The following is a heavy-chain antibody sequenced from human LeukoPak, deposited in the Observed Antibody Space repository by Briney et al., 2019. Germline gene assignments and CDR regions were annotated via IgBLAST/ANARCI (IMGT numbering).Heavy chain of an antibody. V-gene: IGHV7-4-1*02. J-gene: IGHJ4*02. CDR1: GYTFTTYS. Sequence: ASVKVSCKASGYTFTTYSMNWVRQAPGQGLEWMGWIDTNTGNPTYAQGFTGRFVFSLDTSVSTAYLQISSLEAEDTAFYYCTRDQRQISFDYWGQGTLVTVSS. CDR3: TRDQRQISFDY. CDR2: IDTNTGNP. D-gene: IGHD3-3*01.